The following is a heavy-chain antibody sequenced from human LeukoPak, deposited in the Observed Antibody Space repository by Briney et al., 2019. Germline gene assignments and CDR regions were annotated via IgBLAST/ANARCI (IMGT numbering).Heavy chain of an antibody. Sequence: SETLSLTCSVSDYSINSGYYWGWIRQPPGKGLEWIASIYQSGHTYYNPSLKSRLTISLDTSKNQFSLKLSSVTAADTAVYYCARHDPDDGSYYWGQGTLVTVSS. D-gene: IGHD5-24*01. CDR3: ARHDPDDGSYY. V-gene: IGHV4-38-2*02. J-gene: IGHJ4*02. CDR1: DYSINSGYY. CDR2: IYQSGHT.